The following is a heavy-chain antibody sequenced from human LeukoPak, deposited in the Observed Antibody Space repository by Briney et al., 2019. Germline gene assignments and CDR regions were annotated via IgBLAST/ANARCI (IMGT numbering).Heavy chain of an antibody. CDR3: VREGRENGYDFDN. D-gene: IGHD5-12*01. CDR1: GFTFSNYW. J-gene: IGHJ4*02. Sequence: QPGGSLRLSCAASGFTFSNYWMHWVRQAPGKGLVWVSRIKSDGSSTSYAESVKGRFIISRDNAKNTLFLQMNSLRAEDTAMYYCVREGRENGYDFDNWGQGNLVIVSS. CDR2: IKSDGSST. V-gene: IGHV3-74*01.